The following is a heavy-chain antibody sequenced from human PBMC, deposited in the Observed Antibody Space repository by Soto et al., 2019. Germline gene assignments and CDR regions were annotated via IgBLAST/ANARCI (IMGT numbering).Heavy chain of an antibody. CDR2: IYYSGIT. V-gene: IGHV4-59*01. Sequence: SETLALTCTVSGGSISSYYLSWIRQPPGKGLEWIGYIYYSGITNYNPSLKSRVTISVDTSKNQFSLKLSSVTAADTAVYYCARVGTTVKSNWFDPWGQGTLVTVSS. CDR3: ARVGTTVKSNWFDP. D-gene: IGHD4-4*01. J-gene: IGHJ5*02. CDR1: GGSISSYY.